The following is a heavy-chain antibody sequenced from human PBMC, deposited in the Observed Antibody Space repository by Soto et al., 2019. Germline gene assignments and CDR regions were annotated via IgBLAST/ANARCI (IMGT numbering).Heavy chain of an antibody. D-gene: IGHD2-15*01. CDR1: GFTFSSYW. CDR2: IKQDGSEK. CDR3: ARVDIVVVVAATLGYYYYMDV. V-gene: IGHV3-7*04. J-gene: IGHJ6*03. Sequence: GGSLRLSCAASGFTFSSYWMSWVRQAPGKGLEWVANIKQDGSEKYYVDSVKGRFTISRDNAKNSLYLQMNSLRAEDTAVYYCARVDIVVVVAATLGYYYYMDVWGKGTTVTVSS.